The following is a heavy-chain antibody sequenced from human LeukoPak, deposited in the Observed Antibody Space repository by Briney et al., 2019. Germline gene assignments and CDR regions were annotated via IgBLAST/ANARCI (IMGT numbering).Heavy chain of an antibody. J-gene: IGHJ1*01. D-gene: IGHD2-15*01. CDR1: GFSISRYW. CDR2: IQYDGNVK. V-gene: IGHV3-7*01. CDR3: GNQCSGGTCPEH. Sequence: GGSLRLSCAASGFSISRYWMTWVRQAPGKGLEWVGNIQYDGNVKHYVDSVRGRFTISRDNAKSSVYLQMNSLRAEDSAVYFCGNQCSGGTCPEHWGQGTQVTVSS.